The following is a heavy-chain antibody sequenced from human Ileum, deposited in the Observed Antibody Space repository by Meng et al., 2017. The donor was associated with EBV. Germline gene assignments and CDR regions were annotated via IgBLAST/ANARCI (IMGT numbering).Heavy chain of an antibody. CDR1: GGSFGNNY. J-gene: IGHJ4*02. Sequence: QVQLQQWGAGLLKPSXIPSLSCAVDGGSFGNNYWCWIRQPPGKGLEWIGEMSQSGSTNYNPSLKSRVTISVDTSKNQFSLKLNAVTAADTAVYYCARAWGYCSGGSCRTGWGQGTLVTVSS. CDR2: MSQSGST. CDR3: ARAWGYCSGGSCRTG. D-gene: IGHD2-15*01. V-gene: IGHV4-34*01.